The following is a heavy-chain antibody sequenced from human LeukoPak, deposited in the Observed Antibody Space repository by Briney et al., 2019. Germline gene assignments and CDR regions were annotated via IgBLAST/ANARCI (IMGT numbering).Heavy chain of an antibody. CDR3: ARFETVAAKPFEY. D-gene: IGHD6-19*01. CDR2: ISSDSSYI. Sequence: GGSLRLSCAASGFNFNTYTMNWVRQAPGKGLEWVSSISSDSSYIYYADAVHGRFTVSRDNAKCSLYLQMNSLRAEDTAVYYCARFETVAAKPFEYWGQGTLVTVSS. J-gene: IGHJ4*02. CDR1: GFNFNTYT. V-gene: IGHV3-21*01.